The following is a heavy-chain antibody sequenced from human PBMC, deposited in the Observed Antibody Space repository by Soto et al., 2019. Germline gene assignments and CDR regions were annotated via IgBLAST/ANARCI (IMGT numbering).Heavy chain of an antibody. J-gene: IGHJ4*02. V-gene: IGHV3-21*01. CDR2: ISSSSSYI. CDR3: ARDLYYYDSSGPPIDY. CDR1: GFTFSSYS. Sequence: EVQLVESGGGLVKPGGSLRLSCAASGFTFSSYSMNWGRQAPGKGLEWGSSISSSSSYIYYADSVKGRFTISRDNAKNSLYLQMNSLRAEDTAVYYCARDLYYYDSSGPPIDYWGQGTLVTVSS. D-gene: IGHD3-22*01.